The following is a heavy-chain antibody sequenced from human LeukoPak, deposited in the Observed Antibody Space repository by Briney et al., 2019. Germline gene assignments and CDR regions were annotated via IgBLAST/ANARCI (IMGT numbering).Heavy chain of an antibody. CDR1: GFTVSSNY. D-gene: IGHD6-19*01. V-gene: IGHV3-23*01. Sequence: GGSLRLSCAASGFTVSSNYMSWVRQAPGKGLEWVSAISGSGGSTYYADSVKGRFTISRDNSKNTLYLQMNSLRAEDTAVYYCAKGGDSSGWWYYFDYWGQGTLVTVSS. J-gene: IGHJ4*02. CDR3: AKGGDSSGWWYYFDY. CDR2: ISGSGGST.